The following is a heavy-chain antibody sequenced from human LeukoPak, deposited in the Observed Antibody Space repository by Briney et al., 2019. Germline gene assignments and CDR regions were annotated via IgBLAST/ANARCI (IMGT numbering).Heavy chain of an antibody. CDR2: ISGSGAAT. Sequence: GGSLRLSCAASGFTFSSYAMSWVRQAPGKGPEWVSSISGSGAATSYADSVKGRFTISRDNAKNSLYLQMNSLRAEDTAVYYCARDLSGSGSYLDYWGQGTLVTVSS. D-gene: IGHD3-10*01. CDR3: ARDLSGSGSYLDY. J-gene: IGHJ4*02. CDR1: GFTFSSYA. V-gene: IGHV3-23*01.